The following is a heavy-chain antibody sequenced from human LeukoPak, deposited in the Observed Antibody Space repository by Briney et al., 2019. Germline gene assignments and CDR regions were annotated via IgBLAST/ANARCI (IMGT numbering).Heavy chain of an antibody. CDR1: GFTFSSYA. Sequence: GGSLRLSCAASGFTFSSYAMSWVRQAPGKGPEWVSAISGSGGSTYYADSVKGRFTISRDNAKNSLYLQMNSLRAEDTAVYYCARNLPAADYWGQGTLVTVSS. V-gene: IGHV3-23*01. CDR3: ARNLPAADY. CDR2: ISGSGGST. D-gene: IGHD2-2*01. J-gene: IGHJ4*02.